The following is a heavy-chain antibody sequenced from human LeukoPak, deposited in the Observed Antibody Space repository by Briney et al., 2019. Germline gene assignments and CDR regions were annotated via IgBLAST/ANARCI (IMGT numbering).Heavy chain of an antibody. CDR2: VSYDGSNK. Sequence: GGSLRLSCAASGFTFSSYGMHWVRQAPGKGLEWVAVVSYDGSNKYYADSVKGRFTISRDNSKNTLYLQMNSLRAEDTAVYYCAKDRPSIAVAGPPDYWGQGTLVTVSS. CDR1: GFTFSSYG. J-gene: IGHJ4*02. CDR3: AKDRPSIAVAGPPDY. D-gene: IGHD6-19*01. V-gene: IGHV3-30*18.